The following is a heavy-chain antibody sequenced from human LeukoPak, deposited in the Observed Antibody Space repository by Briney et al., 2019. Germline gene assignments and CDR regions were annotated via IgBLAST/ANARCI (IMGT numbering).Heavy chain of an antibody. CDR2: INPNSGGT. Sequence: ASVKVSCKASGYTFTDYYMHWVRQAPGQGLEWMGWINPNSGGTIYAQKFQGRVTMTRDTSISTAYMELSRLRSDDTAVYYCARDQGIVVVPAAISYWGQGTLVTVSS. D-gene: IGHD2-2*02. J-gene: IGHJ4*02. V-gene: IGHV1-2*02. CDR1: GYTFTDYY. CDR3: ARDQGIVVVPAAISY.